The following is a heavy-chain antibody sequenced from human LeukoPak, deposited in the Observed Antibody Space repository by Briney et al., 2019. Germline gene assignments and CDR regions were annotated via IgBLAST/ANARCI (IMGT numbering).Heavy chain of an antibody. CDR2: IYPGDSDN. Sequence: GESLKISCKGSGYILTNYWIRWVRQLPGNGLEGVGIIYPGDSDNRYSPSFQGQVTISADKSVSTTYLQWSSLKASDTAMYYCVASTYGSESYVGFDSWGQGTLVSVSS. CDR3: VASTYGSESYVGFDS. CDR1: GYILTNYW. D-gene: IGHD3-10*01. J-gene: IGHJ4*02. V-gene: IGHV5-51*01.